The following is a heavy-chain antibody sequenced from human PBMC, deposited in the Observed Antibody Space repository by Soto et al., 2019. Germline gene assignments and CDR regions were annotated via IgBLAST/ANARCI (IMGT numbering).Heavy chain of an antibody. D-gene: IGHD6-13*01. CDR1: GFTDSSNA. V-gene: IGHV3-66*01. J-gene: IGHJ4*02. CDR2: IHSGGST. Sequence: EVQLVESGGGLVQPGGSLRLSCAASGFTDSSNAMSWVRQAPGKGLEWVSVIHSGGSTYYADSVKGRFTISRDNSKNTLFFQMNGLRAEDTALYYCARGVAPGTSAPDYWGQGTLVIVSS. CDR3: ARGVAPGTSAPDY.